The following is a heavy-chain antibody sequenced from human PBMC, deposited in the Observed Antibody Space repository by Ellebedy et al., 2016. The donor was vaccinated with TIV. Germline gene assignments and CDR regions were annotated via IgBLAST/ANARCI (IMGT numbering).Heavy chain of an antibody. V-gene: IGHV1-2*02. D-gene: IGHD6-6*01. CDR1: GYTFTGYY. Sequence: ASVKVSCKASGYTFTGYYMHWVRQAPGQGLEWMGWINPNSGATNYAQKFQGRVTMTRDTSISTAYMELSRLRSDDTAVYYCARDHWEQLVRPYYYYGMDVWGQGTTVTVSS. CDR2: INPNSGAT. J-gene: IGHJ6*02. CDR3: ARDHWEQLVRPYYYYGMDV.